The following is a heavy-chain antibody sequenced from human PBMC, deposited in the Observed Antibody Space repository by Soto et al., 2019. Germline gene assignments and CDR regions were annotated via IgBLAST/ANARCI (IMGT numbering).Heavy chain of an antibody. CDR2: ISGSGGST. V-gene: IGHV3-23*01. Sequence: EVQLLESGGGLVQPGGSLRLSCAASGFTFSSYAMSWVRQAPGKGLEWVSAISGSGGSTYYADSVKGRFTISRDNSKHTLYLQMNSLSAEDTAVYYCAKTVSYYYDSSGYRDYWGQGTLVTVSS. J-gene: IGHJ4*02. CDR1: GFTFSSYA. CDR3: AKTVSYYYDSSGYRDY. D-gene: IGHD3-22*01.